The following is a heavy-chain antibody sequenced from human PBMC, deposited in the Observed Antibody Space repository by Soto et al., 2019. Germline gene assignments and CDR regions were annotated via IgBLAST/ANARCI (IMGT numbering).Heavy chain of an antibody. CDR1: GDTFTDYY. J-gene: IGHJ4*02. Sequence: QVQLMQSGAEVKKPGASVKVSCKASGDTFTDYYIHWVRQAPGQGLEWMGTVNPSGGHTTYAQPSLGGVTLTRDTADSTRYMELTSVTAADTAIDYCARGGHVVVVAAALDYWGQGTMVPVSS. D-gene: IGHD2-21*02. CDR2: VNPSGGHT. V-gene: IGHV1-46*01. CDR3: ARGGHVVVVAAALDY.